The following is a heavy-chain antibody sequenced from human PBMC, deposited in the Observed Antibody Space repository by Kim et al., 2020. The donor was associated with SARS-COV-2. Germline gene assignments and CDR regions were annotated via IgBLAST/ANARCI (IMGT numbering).Heavy chain of an antibody. J-gene: IGHJ4*02. Sequence: GGSLRLSCAASGFTFSSYGMHWVRQAPGKGLEWVAVIWYDGSDKYYADSVKGRFTISRDNSKNTLYLQMNSLRAEDTAVFYCARDHYCTGSSCSGVLDYWGQGTLVTVSS. D-gene: IGHD2-15*01. CDR1: GFTFSSYG. CDR3: ARDHYCTGSSCSGVLDY. CDR2: IWYDGSDK. V-gene: IGHV3-33*01.